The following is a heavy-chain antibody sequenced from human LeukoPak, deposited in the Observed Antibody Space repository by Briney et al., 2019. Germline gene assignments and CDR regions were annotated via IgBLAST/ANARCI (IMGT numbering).Heavy chain of an antibody. CDR2: INAGNGNT. Sequence: ASVKVSCKASGYTFTSYAMHWVRQAPGQRLEWMGWINAGNGNTKYSQKFQGRVTITRDTSASTAYMELSSLRSEDTAVYYCARAGSSSSQAVNYFDYWGQGTLVTVSS. V-gene: IGHV1-3*01. CDR3: ARAGSSSSQAVNYFDY. D-gene: IGHD6-6*01. CDR1: GYTFTSYA. J-gene: IGHJ4*02.